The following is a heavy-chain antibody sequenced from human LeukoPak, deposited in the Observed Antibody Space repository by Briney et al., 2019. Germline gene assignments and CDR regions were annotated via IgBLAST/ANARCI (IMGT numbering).Heavy chain of an antibody. CDR2: ISGSGDST. J-gene: IGHJ4*02. D-gene: IGHD1-1*01. V-gene: IGHV3-23*01. CDR3: ATLRKSFWIPEFDF. CDR1: GFTFSSYG. Sequence: PGGSLRLSCAASGFTFSSYGMSWVRQAPGKGLEWVSAISGSGDSTYYADSVKGRFTISRDNSKNTLYLQMNSLRAEDTAVYYCATLRKSFWIPEFDFWGQGTLVTVSS.